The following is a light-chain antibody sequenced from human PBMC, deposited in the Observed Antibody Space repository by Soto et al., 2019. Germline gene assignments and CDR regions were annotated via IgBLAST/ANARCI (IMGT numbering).Light chain of an antibody. Sequence: SYELTQPAAVSVAPGQTAKITYGGDKIGSKIVHWYKQRPGQAPVAVVFDATDRPSGIPDRISASRSGDTATLTISRVDAGDEADYYCQVWASTAEFFVFGSGTKVTVL. CDR2: DAT. J-gene: IGLJ1*01. CDR3: QVWASTAEFFV. V-gene: IGLV3-21*02. CDR1: KIGSKI.